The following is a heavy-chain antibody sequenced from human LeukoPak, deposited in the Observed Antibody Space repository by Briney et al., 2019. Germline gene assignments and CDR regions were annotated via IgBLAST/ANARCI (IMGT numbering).Heavy chain of an antibody. CDR1: GFIVSSYY. CDR2: IHSGGST. CDR3: ARSYSNHLFGMDV. D-gene: IGHD4-11*01. V-gene: IGHV3-66*01. Sequence: GGSLRLSCVASGFIVSSYYMTWVRQAPGKGLEWVSVIHSGGSTYYADSVKGRVAISRDNSKNTVFLQMSRVRAEDTAVYYCARSYSNHLFGMDVWGQGTTVTVTS. J-gene: IGHJ6*02.